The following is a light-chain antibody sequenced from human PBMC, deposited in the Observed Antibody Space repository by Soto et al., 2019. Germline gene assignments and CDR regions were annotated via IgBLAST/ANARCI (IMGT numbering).Light chain of an antibody. CDR1: QTISRW. CDR3: QQSYSTPPL. V-gene: IGKV1-39*01. Sequence: DIQMTQSPSTLSASVGDRVTITCRASQTISRWLAWYRQKPGKAPKLLIYAASSLQSGVPSRFSGSGSGTDFTLTISSLQPEDFATYYCQQSYSTPPLFGGGTKVDIK. J-gene: IGKJ4*01. CDR2: AAS.